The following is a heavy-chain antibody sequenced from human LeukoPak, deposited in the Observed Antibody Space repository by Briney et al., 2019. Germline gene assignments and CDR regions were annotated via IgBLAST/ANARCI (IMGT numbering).Heavy chain of an antibody. D-gene: IGHD5-24*01. J-gene: IGHJ4*02. CDR3: ARASAPPDGYNYEYYFDY. CDR1: GGSISSGDYY. Sequence: SETLSLTCTVSGGSISSGDYYWSWIRQPPGKGLEWIGNIYYSGSTYYNPSLKSRVTISVDTSKNQFSLKLSSVTAADTAVYYCARASAPPDGYNYEYYFDYWGQGTLVTVSS. CDR2: IYYSGST. V-gene: IGHV4-30-4*08.